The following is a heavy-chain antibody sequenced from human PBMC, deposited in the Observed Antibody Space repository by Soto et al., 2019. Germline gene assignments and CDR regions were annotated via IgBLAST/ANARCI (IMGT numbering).Heavy chain of an antibody. CDR2: IYPGDSET. Sequence: GESLKISCQGSGYNFPNHWIGWVRQMPGKGLEWMAIIYPGDSETSYSPSFQGQVTISVDKSSSTAHLQWSSLRASDSAMYYCARPAYSDGYLSYTDYWGLGTLVTVSS. J-gene: IGHJ4*02. CDR1: GYNFPNHW. V-gene: IGHV5-51*01. D-gene: IGHD5-18*01. CDR3: ARPAYSDGYLSYTDY.